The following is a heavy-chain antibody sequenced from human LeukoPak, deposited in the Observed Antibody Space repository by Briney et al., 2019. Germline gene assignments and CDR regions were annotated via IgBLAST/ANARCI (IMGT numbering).Heavy chain of an antibody. V-gene: IGHV1-18*01. J-gene: IGHJ4*02. CDR2: ISAYNSNA. CDR1: GYTFTSYG. D-gene: IGHD2-15*01. CDR3: ATLAPYYFDY. Sequence: ASVKVSCKASGYTFTSYGISWVRQAPGQGLEWMGGISAYNSNANYAQKLQGRVTMTTDTSTSTAYMELRSLRSDDTAVYYCATLAPYYFDYWGQGTLVTVSS.